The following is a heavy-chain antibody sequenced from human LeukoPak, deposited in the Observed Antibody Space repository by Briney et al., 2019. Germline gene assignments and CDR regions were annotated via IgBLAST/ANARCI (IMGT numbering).Heavy chain of an antibody. J-gene: IGHJ3*02. CDR1: GGTFSSYA. V-gene: IGHV1-69*13. CDR2: IIPIFGTA. Sequence: ASVKVSCKASGGTFSSYAISWVRQAPGQGLEWMGGIIPIFGTANYAQKFQGRVTITADESTSTAYMELSSLRSEDTAVYYCARAYGGNDALDIWGQGTMVTVSS. D-gene: IGHD4-23*01. CDR3: ARAYGGNDALDI.